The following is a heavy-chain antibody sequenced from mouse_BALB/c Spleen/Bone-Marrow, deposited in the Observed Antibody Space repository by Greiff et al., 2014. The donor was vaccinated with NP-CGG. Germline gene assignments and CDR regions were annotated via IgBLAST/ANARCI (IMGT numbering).Heavy chain of an antibody. CDR3: ARERYGYDGWYFDV. CDR2: IAPGSGST. CDR1: GYTFTNYW. D-gene: IGHD2-2*01. Sequence: LLDRRASVKLSCKASGYTFTNYWINWIKQRPGQGLEWIGRIAPGSGSTYYNEMFKGKTTLTVDTSSSTAYIQLSSLSSEDSDFYFCARERYGYDGWYFDVWGAGTTVPVSS. J-gene: IGHJ1*01. V-gene: IGHV1S41*01.